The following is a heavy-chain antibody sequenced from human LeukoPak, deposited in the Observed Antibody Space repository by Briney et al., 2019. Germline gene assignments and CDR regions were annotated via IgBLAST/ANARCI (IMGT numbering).Heavy chain of an antibody. CDR1: EGTFSSYA. V-gene: IGHV1-8*02. D-gene: IGHD3-3*01. CDR3: VVNYDFWSGYSFYY. J-gene: IGHJ4*02. Sequence: ASVKVSCKASEGTFSSYAISWVRQAPGQGLEWMGWMNPNSGNTGYAQKFQGRVTMTRNTSISTAYMELSSLRSEDTAVYYCVVNYDFWSGYSFYYWGQGTLVTVSS. CDR2: MNPNSGNT.